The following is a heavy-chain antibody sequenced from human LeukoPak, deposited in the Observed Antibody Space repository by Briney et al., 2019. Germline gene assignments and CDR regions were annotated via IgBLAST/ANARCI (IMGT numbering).Heavy chain of an antibody. CDR3: AKRDGSGSYYNY. Sequence: GGSLRLSCAASGFTFSSYAMSWVRQAPGKGLEWVSAISGSGGSTYYADSVKGRFTISRDNSKNTVYLQMNSLRAEDTAVYYCAKRDGSGSYYNYWGQGTLVTVSS. CDR2: ISGSGGST. D-gene: IGHD3-10*01. V-gene: IGHV3-23*01. CDR1: GFTFSSYA. J-gene: IGHJ4*02.